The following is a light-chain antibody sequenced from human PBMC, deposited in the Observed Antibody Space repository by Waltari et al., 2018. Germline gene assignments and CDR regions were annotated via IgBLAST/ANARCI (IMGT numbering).Light chain of an antibody. CDR1: SSAIGSYNF. Sequence: QSALTQPPSASGSPGQSVTISCTGPSSAIGSYNFVPWYQHHPGKAPKLIIYEVTPRPSGVPDRFSGSKSGNTASLTVSGLQAEDEADYYCASFVGTNNFRVFGGGTRVTVL. CDR3: ASFVGTNNFRV. V-gene: IGLV2-8*01. CDR2: EVT. J-gene: IGLJ2*01.